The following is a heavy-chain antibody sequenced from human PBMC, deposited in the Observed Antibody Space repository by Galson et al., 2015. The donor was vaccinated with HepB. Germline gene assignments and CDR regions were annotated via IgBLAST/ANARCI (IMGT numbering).Heavy chain of an antibody. J-gene: IGHJ3*02. CDR2: VTGSGGVT. Sequence: SLRLSCATSGFTFSAYTMSWVRQAPGKGLEWVSSVTGSGGVTYHADSVKGRFTISRDNFRNILYLQMDSLRAEDTAIYYCARDAFDIWGQGTMVTVSS. V-gene: IGHV3-23*01. CDR1: GFTFSAYT. CDR3: ARDAFDI.